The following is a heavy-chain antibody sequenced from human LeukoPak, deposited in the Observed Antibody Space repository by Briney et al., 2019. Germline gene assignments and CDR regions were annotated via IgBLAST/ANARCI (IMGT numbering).Heavy chain of an antibody. CDR2: IYYSGST. CDR1: GGTFSSSSYH. CDR3: ARHVLSFGGNYDILSGYEGAFDI. Sequence: SETLSLTCTVSGGTFSSSSYHWGWLRQPPGKGLEWLGSIYYSGSTYYNPSLKSRVTISVDTSKNQFSLKLSSVTAADTAVYYCARHVLSFGGNYDILSGYEGAFDIWGQGTMVTVSS. V-gene: IGHV4-39*01. D-gene: IGHD3-9*01. J-gene: IGHJ3*02.